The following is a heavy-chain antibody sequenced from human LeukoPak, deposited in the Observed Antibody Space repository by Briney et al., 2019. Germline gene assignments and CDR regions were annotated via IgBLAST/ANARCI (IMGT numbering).Heavy chain of an antibody. CDR3: ARVTGYVIEDYFDY. Sequence: SETLSLTCTVSGGSISGYYWSWIRQPAGKGLEWIGRIYTSGSTNYNPSLKSRVTISVDTSKNQFSLKLSSVTAADTAMYYCARVTGYVIEDYFDYWGQGTLVTVSS. J-gene: IGHJ4*02. V-gene: IGHV4-4*07. CDR2: IYTSGST. CDR1: GGSISGYY. D-gene: IGHD3-22*01.